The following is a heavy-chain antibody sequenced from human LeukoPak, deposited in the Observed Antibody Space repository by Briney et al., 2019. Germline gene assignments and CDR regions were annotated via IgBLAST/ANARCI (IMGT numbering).Heavy chain of an antibody. J-gene: IGHJ5*02. CDR1: GDXVSSNSAA. CDR2: TYYRSKWYS. CDR3: ARSVAALKNWFDP. D-gene: IGHD6-19*01. Sequence: SQTLSLTCAISGDXVSSNSAAWNWIRQSPSRGLEWLGRTYYRSKWYSDYALSMRSRITINPDTSKNQFSLQLNSVTPEDTAVYYCARSVAALKNWFDPWGQGILVTVSS. V-gene: IGHV6-1*01.